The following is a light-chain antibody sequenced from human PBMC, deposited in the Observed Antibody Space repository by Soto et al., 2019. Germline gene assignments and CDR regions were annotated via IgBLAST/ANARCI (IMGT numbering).Light chain of an antibody. J-gene: IGKJ1*01. CDR1: QSVTTNY. CDR3: QRYGSSVPWR. V-gene: IGKV3-20*01. Sequence: EVVLTQSPGTVSLSPGERATLSCRASQSVTTNYLAWYQQKPGQAPRLLIYAASSRPTGIPDRFSCSGSGTHLNLNISRVDAEDVAVYYCQRYGSSVPWRFDQGPKVEIK. CDR2: AAS.